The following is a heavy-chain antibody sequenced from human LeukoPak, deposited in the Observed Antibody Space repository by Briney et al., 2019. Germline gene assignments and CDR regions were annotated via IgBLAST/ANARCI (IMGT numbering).Heavy chain of an antibody. CDR2: ISSSSSYI. CDR3: AREGVYGGSYYTSAFDV. D-gene: IGHD1-26*01. V-gene: IGHV3-21*01. CDR1: GFTFSSYS. J-gene: IGHJ3*01. Sequence: PGGSLRLSCAASGFTFSSYSMNWVRQAPGKGLEWVSSISSSSSYIYYADSVKGRFTISRDNAKNSLYLQMNSLRAEDTAVYYCAREGVYGGSYYTSAFDVWGQGTMVTVSS.